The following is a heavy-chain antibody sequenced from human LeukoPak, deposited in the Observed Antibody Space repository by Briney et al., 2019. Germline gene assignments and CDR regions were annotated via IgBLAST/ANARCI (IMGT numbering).Heavy chain of an antibody. CDR1: GFTFSSYG. V-gene: IGHV3-30*02. CDR3: ARGPLLRYFDWLDY. J-gene: IGHJ4*02. Sequence: TGGSLRLSCAASGFTFSSYGMHWVRQAPGKGLEWVAFIRYDGSNKYYADSVKGRFTISRDNSKNTLYLQMNSLRAEDTAVYYCARGPLLRYFDWLDYWGQGTLVTVSS. D-gene: IGHD3-9*01. CDR2: IRYDGSNK.